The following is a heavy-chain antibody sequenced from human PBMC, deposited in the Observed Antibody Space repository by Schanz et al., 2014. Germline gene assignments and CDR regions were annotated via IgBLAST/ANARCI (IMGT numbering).Heavy chain of an antibody. J-gene: IGHJ4*02. D-gene: IGHD3-10*01. V-gene: IGHV3-7*04. Sequence: VDLVESGGGVVQPGGSLRLSCAASGFIFSNSWMSWVRQAPGKGLEWVANIKQDGSEKYYVDSVKGRFTISRDNSKDTLYLQMSGLTPEDTAVYYCARGPIPIQGVPMDFWGQGTLVTVSS. CDR3: ARGPIPIQGVPMDF. CDR2: IKQDGSEK. CDR1: GFIFSNSW.